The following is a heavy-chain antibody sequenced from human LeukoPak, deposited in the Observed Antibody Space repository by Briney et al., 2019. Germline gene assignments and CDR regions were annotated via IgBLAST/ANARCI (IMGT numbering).Heavy chain of an antibody. CDR2: IYPGDSDT. Sequence: GESLKISCKGSGYSFTSYWIGWVRQMPGKGLEWMGIIYPGDSDTRYSPSFQGQVTISADKSISTAYLQWSSLKASDTAMYYCARQDSDTIFDYYYMDVWSKGTTVTVSS. CDR3: ARQDSDTIFDYYYMDV. CDR1: GYSFTSYW. V-gene: IGHV5-51*01. J-gene: IGHJ6*03. D-gene: IGHD3-3*01.